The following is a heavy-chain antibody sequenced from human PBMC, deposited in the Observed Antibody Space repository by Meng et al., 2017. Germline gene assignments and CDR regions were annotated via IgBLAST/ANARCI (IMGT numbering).Heavy chain of an antibody. Sequence: GEFLKISCAASGFTFSSYEMNWVRQAPGKGLEWVSYISSSGSTIYYADSVKGRFTISRDNAKNSLYLQMNSLRAEDTAVYYCARYQDGGYWDSPLDYWGQGTLVTVSS. V-gene: IGHV3-48*03. CDR1: GFTFSSYE. CDR2: ISSSGSTI. CDR3: ARYQDGGYWDSPLDY. D-gene: IGHD4-17*01. J-gene: IGHJ4*02.